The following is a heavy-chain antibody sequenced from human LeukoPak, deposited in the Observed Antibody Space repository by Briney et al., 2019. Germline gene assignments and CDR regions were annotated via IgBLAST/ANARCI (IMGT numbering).Heavy chain of an antibody. CDR3: ARGRYSSSWVFDY. CDR2: IYHSGST. Sequence: SETLSLTCTVSGGSISSGGYSWSWIRQPPGKGLEWIGYIYHSGSTYYNPSLKSRVTISVDRSKNQFSLKLSSVTAADTAVYYCARGRYSSSWVFDYWGQGTLVTVSS. D-gene: IGHD6-13*01. J-gene: IGHJ4*02. CDR1: GGSISSGGYS. V-gene: IGHV4-30-2*01.